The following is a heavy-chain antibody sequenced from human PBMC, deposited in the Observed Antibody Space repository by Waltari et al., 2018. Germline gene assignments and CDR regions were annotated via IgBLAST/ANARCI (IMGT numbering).Heavy chain of an antibody. J-gene: IGHJ5*02. CDR1: GFSFSTAW. V-gene: IGHV3-15*01. CDR3: VTFSVAVAGTIA. D-gene: IGHD6-19*01. Sequence: EVQLVESGGGLVKPGGSLRLSGAASGFSFSTAWMNWVRQAPGKGLEWVGRIKSKTEGGTTDYAAPVKGRFTISRDDSQNTLYLQMNSLKTEDTAVYYCVTFSVAVAGTIAWGQGSLVTVSS. CDR2: IKSKTEGGTT.